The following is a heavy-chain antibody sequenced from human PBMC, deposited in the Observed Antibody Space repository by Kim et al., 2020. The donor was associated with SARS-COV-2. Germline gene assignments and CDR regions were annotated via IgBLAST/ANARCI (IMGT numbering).Heavy chain of an antibody. J-gene: IGHJ4*02. Sequence: SETLSLTCAVYGGSFSGYYWSWIRQPPGKGLEWIGEINHSGSTNYNPSLKSRVTISVDTSKNQFSLKLSSVTAADTAVYYCARGFSGREFDYWGQGTLVTVSS. CDR2: INHSGST. V-gene: IGHV4-34*01. D-gene: IGHD1-26*01. CDR3: ARGFSGREFDY. CDR1: GGSFSGYY.